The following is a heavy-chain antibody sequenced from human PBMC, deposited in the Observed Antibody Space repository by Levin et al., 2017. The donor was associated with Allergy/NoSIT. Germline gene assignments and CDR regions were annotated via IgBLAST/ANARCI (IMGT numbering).Heavy chain of an antibody. V-gene: IGHV4-39*01. Sequence: PSQTLSLTCTVSGGSISSSSYYWGWIRQPPGKGLEWIGSIYYSGSTYYNPSLKSRVTISVDTSKNQFSLKLSSVTAADTAVYYCARIYYDSSGYWFDPWGQGTLVTVSS. J-gene: IGHJ5*02. CDR2: IYYSGST. CDR1: GGSISSSSYY. D-gene: IGHD3-22*01. CDR3: ARIYYDSSGYWFDP.